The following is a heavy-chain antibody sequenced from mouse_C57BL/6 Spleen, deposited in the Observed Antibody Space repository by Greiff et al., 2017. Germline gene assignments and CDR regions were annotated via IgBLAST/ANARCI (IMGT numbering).Heavy chain of an antibody. CDR3: ATSTAFDY. CDR2: IDPSDSYT. V-gene: IGHV1-50*01. CDR1: GYTFTSYW. Sequence: QVQLQQPGAELVKPGASVKLSCKASGYTFTSYWLQWVKQRPGQGLEWIGEIDPSDSYTNYNQKFKGKATLTVDTSSSTAYMQLSSLTSEDSAVYYCATSTAFDYGGQGTTLTVSS. J-gene: IGHJ2*01. D-gene: IGHD1-2*01.